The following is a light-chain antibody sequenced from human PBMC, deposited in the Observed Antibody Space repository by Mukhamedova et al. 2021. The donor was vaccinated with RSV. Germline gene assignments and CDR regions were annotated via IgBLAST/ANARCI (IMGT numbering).Light chain of an antibody. CDR2: TAS. J-gene: IGKJ4*01. CDR3: QQMYTYPLT. V-gene: IGKV1-9*01. CDR1: QDISNY. Sequence: GDRVTITCRASQDISNYLVWYQQKPGKAPKLLIYTASTLQSGVPSRFSGSGSGTEFTLTISSLQPEDFATYHCQQMYTYPLTFGGGT.